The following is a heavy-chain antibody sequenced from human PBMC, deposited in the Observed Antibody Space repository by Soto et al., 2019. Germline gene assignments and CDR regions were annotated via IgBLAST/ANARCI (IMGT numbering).Heavy chain of an antibody. D-gene: IGHD3-3*01. J-gene: IGHJ4*02. CDR3: ARDPNDFWSGYYHTGPDIDY. CDR2: ISAYNGNT. V-gene: IGHV1-18*01. Sequence: QVQLVQSGAEVKKPGASVKVSCKASGYTFTSYGISWVRQAPGQGLEWMGWISAYNGNTNYAQKLQGRVTMTTDTSTSTDYMELRSLRSDDTAVYYCARDPNDFWSGYYHTGPDIDYWGQGTLVTVSS. CDR1: GYTFTSYG.